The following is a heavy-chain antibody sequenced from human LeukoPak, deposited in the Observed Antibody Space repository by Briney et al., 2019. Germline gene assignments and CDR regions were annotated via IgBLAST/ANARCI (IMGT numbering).Heavy chain of an antibody. J-gene: IGHJ4*02. CDR3: AIRLGELSLGYYFDY. CDR1: GYTFTRYV. CDR2: ISAYNGNT. V-gene: IGHV1-18*01. D-gene: IGHD3-16*02. Sequence: ASVKVSCKASGYTFTRYVITWVRQAPGQGLEWMGWISAYNGNTNYAQKLQGRGTMTTDTSTSTAYMELRSLRSDDTAVYYCAIRLGELSLGYYFDYWGQGTLVTVSP.